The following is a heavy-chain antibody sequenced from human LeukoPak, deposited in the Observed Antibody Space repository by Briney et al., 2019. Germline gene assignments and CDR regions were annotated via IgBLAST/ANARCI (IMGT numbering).Heavy chain of an antibody. CDR1: GFTFSGFW. V-gene: IGHV3-7*01. CDR3: ARAGSFWHYVY. D-gene: IGHD1-7*01. CDR2: IKQDGSEK. Sequence: GGSLRISCAASGFTFSGFWMSWVRQTPGKGLEWVANIKQDGSEKYYVDSVKGRFTISRDNAKNSLSLQMNSLRVEDTAVYYCARAGSFWHYVYWGQGTLVTVSS. J-gene: IGHJ4*02.